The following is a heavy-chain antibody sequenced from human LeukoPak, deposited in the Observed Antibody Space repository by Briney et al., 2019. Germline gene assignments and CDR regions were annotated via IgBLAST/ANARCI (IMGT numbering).Heavy chain of an antibody. CDR1: GGSISSGSYY. CDR3: ARVTSGGYLDS. D-gene: IGHD3-22*01. V-gene: IGHV4-61*02. J-gene: IGHJ4*02. CDR2: IYTSGST. Sequence: SETLSLTCTVSGGSISSGSYYWSWIRQPAGKGLEWIGRIYTSGSTNYNPSLKSRVSISVDTSKNQFSLELNSVTAADTAVYYCARVTSGGYLDSWGQGTLVTVSS.